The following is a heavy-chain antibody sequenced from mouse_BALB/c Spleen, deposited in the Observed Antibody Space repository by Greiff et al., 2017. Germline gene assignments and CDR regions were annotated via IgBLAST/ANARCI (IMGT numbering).Heavy chain of an antibody. CDR3: AREGGREFAMDY. D-gene: IGHD3-3*01. J-gene: IGHJ4*01. V-gene: IGHV5-17*02. CDR1: GFTFSSFG. CDR2: ISSGSSTI. Sequence: EVKLVESGGGLVQPGGSRKLSCAASGFTFSSFGMHWVRQAPEKGLEWVAYISSGSSTIYYADTVKGRFTISRDKPKNTLFLQMTSLRSEDTAMYYCAREGGREFAMDYWGQGTSVTVSS.